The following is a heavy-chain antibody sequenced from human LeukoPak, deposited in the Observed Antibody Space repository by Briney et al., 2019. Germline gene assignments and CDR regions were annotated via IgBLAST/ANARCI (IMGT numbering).Heavy chain of an antibody. CDR1: GFTYSSYG. CDR3: AKLGYSSGWYSDY. D-gene: IGHD6-19*01. CDR2: IRYDGSNK. J-gene: IGHJ4*02. Sequence: GGSLRLSCAASGFTYSSYGMHWVRQAPGKGLEWVAFIRYDGSNKYYADSVKGRFTISRDNSKNTLYLQMNSLRAEDTAVYYCAKLGYSSGWYSDYWGQGTLVTVSS. V-gene: IGHV3-30*02.